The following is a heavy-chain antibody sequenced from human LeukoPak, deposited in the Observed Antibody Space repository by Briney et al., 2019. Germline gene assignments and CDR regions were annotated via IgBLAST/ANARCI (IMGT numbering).Heavy chain of an antibody. CDR1: GFTFSSYA. CDR2: ISGSGGST. Sequence: GSLRLSCAASGFTFSSYAMGWVRQAPGKGLEWVAAISGSGGSTYYADSVKGRFTISRDNSKNTLYLQMNSLRAEDTAVYYCAKDVIVDYYDSFDYWGQGTLVTVSS. J-gene: IGHJ4*02. CDR3: AKDVIVDYYDSFDY. V-gene: IGHV3-23*01. D-gene: IGHD3-22*01.